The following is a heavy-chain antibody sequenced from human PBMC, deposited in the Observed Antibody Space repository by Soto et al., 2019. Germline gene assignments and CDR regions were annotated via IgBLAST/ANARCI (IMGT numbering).Heavy chain of an antibody. J-gene: IGHJ4*02. D-gene: IGHD3-10*01. CDR2: ISSSSSTI. CDR1: GFTFSSYS. CDR3: ARGRWFGESNDY. Sequence: EVQLVESGGGLVQPGGSLRLSCAASGFTFSSYSMNWVRQAPGKGLEWISYISSSSSTIYYADSVKGRFTISRDNAKNSLYLQMNSLRDEDTAVYFCARGRWFGESNDYWGQGTLVTVSS. V-gene: IGHV3-48*02.